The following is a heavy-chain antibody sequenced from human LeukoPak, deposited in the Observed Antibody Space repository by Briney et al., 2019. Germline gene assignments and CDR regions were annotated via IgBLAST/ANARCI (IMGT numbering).Heavy chain of an antibody. CDR3: ARVPIPEVLWFGEEQGGYYYYYMDV. CDR2: INPNSGGT. J-gene: IGHJ6*03. CDR1: GYTFTGYY. D-gene: IGHD3-10*01. V-gene: IGHV1-2*02. Sequence: ASVKVSCKASGYTFTGYYMHWVRQAPGQGLEWMGWINPNSGGTNYAQKFQGRVTMTTDTSTSTAYMEVRSLRSDDTAMYYCARVPIPEVLWFGEEQGGYYYYYMDVWGKGTTVTISS.